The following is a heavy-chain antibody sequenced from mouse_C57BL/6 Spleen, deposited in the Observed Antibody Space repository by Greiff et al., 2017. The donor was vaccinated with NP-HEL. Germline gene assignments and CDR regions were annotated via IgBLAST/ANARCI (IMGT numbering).Heavy chain of an antibody. J-gene: IGHJ2*01. Sequence: DVMLVESGGGLVKPGGSLKLSCAASGFTFSDSGMHWVRQAPEKGLEWVAYISSGSSTIYYADTVTGRFTISRDNAKNTLFLQMTSLRSEDTAMYYCARQSYGRTWDYWGQGTTLTVSS. CDR1: GFTFSDSG. CDR3: ARQSYGRTWDY. V-gene: IGHV5-17*01. D-gene: IGHD1-1*01. CDR2: ISSGSSTI.